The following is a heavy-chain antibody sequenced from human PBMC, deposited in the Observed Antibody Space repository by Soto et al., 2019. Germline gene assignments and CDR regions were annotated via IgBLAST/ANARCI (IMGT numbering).Heavy chain of an antibody. CDR3: ARLGYDFWSGPSSEEYYYYYYMDV. V-gene: IGHV5-51*01. J-gene: IGHJ6*03. D-gene: IGHD3-3*01. CDR2: IYPGDSDT. Sequence: PGESLKISCKGSGYSFTSYWIGWVRQMPGKGLEWMGIIYPGDSDTRYSPSFQGQVTISADKSISTAYLQWSSLKASDTAMYYCARLGYDFWSGPSSEEYYYYYYMDVWGKGTTVTVSS. CDR1: GYSFTSYW.